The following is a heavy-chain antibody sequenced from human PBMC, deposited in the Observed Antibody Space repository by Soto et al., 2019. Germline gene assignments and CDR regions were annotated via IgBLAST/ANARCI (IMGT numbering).Heavy chain of an antibody. Sequence: SETLSLTCAVYGGSFSGYYWNWIRQPPGKGLEWIGEIDHSGYTNYNPSLKSRVTISVDTSKNQFSLRLTSVTAADTAVYYCARQGVDYDFWSGYTARWFDPWGQGTLVTVSS. CDR2: IDHSGYT. J-gene: IGHJ5*02. D-gene: IGHD3-3*01. CDR1: GGSFSGYY. V-gene: IGHV4-34*01. CDR3: ARQGVDYDFWSGYTARWFDP.